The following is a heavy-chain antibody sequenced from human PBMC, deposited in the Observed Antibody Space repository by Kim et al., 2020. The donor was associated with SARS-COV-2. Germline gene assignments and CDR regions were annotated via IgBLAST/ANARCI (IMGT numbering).Heavy chain of an antibody. CDR1: GFTFSSYS. CDR3: AREIGNTMIVVVLREGPLWYFDL. Sequence: GGSLRLSCAASGFTFSSYSMNWVRQAPGKGLEWVSSISSSSSYIYYADSVKGRFTISRDNAKNSLYLQMNSLRAEDTAVYYCAREIGNTMIVVVLREGPLWYFDLWGRGTLVTVSS. D-gene: IGHD3-22*01. CDR2: ISSSSSYI. V-gene: IGHV3-21*01. J-gene: IGHJ2*01.